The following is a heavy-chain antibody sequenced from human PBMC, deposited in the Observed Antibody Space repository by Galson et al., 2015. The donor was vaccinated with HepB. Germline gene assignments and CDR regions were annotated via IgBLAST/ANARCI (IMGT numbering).Heavy chain of an antibody. Sequence: SETLSLTCAVYGGSFSGYYWSWIRQPPGKGLEWIGEINHSGSTNYNPSLKSRVTISVDTSKNQFSLKLSSVTAADTAVYYCARGIAVAGTVDYFDYWGQGTLVTVPS. CDR2: INHSGST. D-gene: IGHD6-19*01. J-gene: IGHJ4*02. CDR3: ARGIAVAGTVDYFDY. V-gene: IGHV4-34*01. CDR1: GGSFSGYY.